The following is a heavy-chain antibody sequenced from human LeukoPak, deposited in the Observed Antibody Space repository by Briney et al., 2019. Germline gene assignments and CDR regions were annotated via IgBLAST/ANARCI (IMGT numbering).Heavy chain of an antibody. CDR2: IIPIFGTA. D-gene: IGHD2-2*01. CDR3: ARAPLCCSSTSCYAWNYYYYGMDV. J-gene: IGHJ6*02. V-gene: IGHV1-69*01. Sequence: ASVNVSCKASGCTFSSYAISWVRQAPGQGLEWMGGIIPIFGTANYAQKFQGRVTITADESTSTAYMELSSLRSEDTAVYYCARAPLCCSSTSCYAWNYYYYGMDVWGQGTTVTVSS. CDR1: GCTFSSYA.